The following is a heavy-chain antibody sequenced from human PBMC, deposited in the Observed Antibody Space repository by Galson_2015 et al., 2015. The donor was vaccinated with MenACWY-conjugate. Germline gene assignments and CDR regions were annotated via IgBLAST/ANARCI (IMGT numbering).Heavy chain of an antibody. J-gene: IGHJ3*02. V-gene: IGHV3-7*03. CDR2: INQDTTEK. Sequence: SLRLSCAASGFTFITYWMSWVRQAPGKGLEWVANINQDTTEKNYVDSVKGRFTISRDYAKNSVYLQMNNLRAEDTAIYYCARGFDRRNAFDIWGQGTMVTVSS. D-gene: IGHD1-14*01. CDR1: GFTFITYW. CDR3: ARGFDRRNAFDI.